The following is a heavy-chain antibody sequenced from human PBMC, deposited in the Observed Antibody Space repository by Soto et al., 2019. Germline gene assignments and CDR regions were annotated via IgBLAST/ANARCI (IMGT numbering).Heavy chain of an antibody. CDR3: VKCRGRAYPYYDMDV. CDR2: YGGSGGSR. D-gene: IGHD3-10*01. V-gene: IGHV3-23*01. CDR1: GFTFSTYG. Sequence: DVQLLESGGGLVQWGGSLRLSCVTSGFTFSTYGMTWVRQAPGKGLEWVAYGGSGGSRYYAESVKGRFTISRDNSKNTLSLETNSLRAEDTATYYCVKCRGRAYPYYDMDVWGKGTTVTVSS. J-gene: IGHJ6*03.